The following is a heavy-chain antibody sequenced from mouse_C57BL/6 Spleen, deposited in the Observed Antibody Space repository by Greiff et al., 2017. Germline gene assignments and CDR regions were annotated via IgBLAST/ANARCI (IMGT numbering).Heavy chain of an antibody. CDR3: ARLYYGNYVDYYAMDY. J-gene: IGHJ4*01. V-gene: IGHV5-6*02. CDR1: GFTFSSYG. CDR2: ISSGGSYT. Sequence: EVKLVESGGDLVKPGGSLKLSCAASGFTFSSYGMSWVRQTPDKRLEWVATISSGGSYTYYPDSVKGRFTISRDNAKNTLYLQMSSLKSEDTAMYYCARLYYGNYVDYYAMDYWGQGTSVTVSS. D-gene: IGHD2-1*01.